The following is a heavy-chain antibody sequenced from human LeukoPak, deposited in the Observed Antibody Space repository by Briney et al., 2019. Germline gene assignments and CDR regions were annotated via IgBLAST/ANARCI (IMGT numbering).Heavy chain of an antibody. D-gene: IGHD1-1*01. V-gene: IGHV4-61*01. CDR1: GVSVSSGSYY. CDR3: AGNWNGIDY. Sequence: SETLSLTCTVSGVSVSSGSYYWSWIRQPPGKGLEWIGYIYYRGSTNYNPSLKSRVTISVDTSKNQFSLKLSSVTAADTAVYYCAGNWNGIDYWGQGTLVTVSS. CDR2: IYYRGST. J-gene: IGHJ4*02.